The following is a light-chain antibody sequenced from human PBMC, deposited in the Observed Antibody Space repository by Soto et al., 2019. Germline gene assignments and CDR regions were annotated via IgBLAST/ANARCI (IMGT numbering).Light chain of an antibody. Sequence: DIQMTQSPSSVSASVGDSVTITCRASQGISTYLVWYQQKPGKAPTLLLNSASSLHSGVASRFSGSGSGTDFTLTITSLQPEDLATYYCQQANTFPLTFGQGTKVEIK. CDR2: SAS. J-gene: IGKJ1*01. CDR3: QQANTFPLT. V-gene: IGKV1-12*01. CDR1: QGISTY.